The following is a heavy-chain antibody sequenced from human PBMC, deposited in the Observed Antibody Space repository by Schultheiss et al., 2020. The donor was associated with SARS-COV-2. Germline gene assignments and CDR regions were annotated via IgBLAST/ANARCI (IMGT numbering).Heavy chain of an antibody. CDR1: GGSISSYY. V-gene: IGHV4-59*12. J-gene: IGHJ4*02. CDR3: ARGGVDNYGGILDS. Sequence: SQTLSLTCTVSGGSISSYYWSWIRQPPGKGLEWFGDISYSGSTNYNPSLKSRVTISVDTSKNQFSLKLSSVTAADTAVYYCARGGVDNYGGILDSWGQGTQVTVSS. D-gene: IGHD4-17*01. CDR2: ISYSGST.